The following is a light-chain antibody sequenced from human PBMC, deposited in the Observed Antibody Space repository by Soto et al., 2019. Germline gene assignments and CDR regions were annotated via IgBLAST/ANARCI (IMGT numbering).Light chain of an antibody. Sequence: DVVMTQTPLPSPVTLGQPASISCRSSHSLVHSNGDTYLTWYQQRPGQPPRLLIYTISKRFSGVPDRFSGSGAGTDFTLKISRVEAEDVGVYYCMQLTPFPWTFGQGTRVEIQ. CDR1: HSLVHSNGDTY. J-gene: IGKJ1*01. CDR3: MQLTPFPWT. CDR2: TIS. V-gene: IGKV2-24*01.